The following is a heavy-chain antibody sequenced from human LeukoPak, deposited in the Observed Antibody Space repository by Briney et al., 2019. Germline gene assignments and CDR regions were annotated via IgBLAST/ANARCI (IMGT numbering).Heavy chain of an antibody. J-gene: IGHJ3*02. CDR3: ARPKIAAAGTEAFDI. V-gene: IGHV3-21*01. CDR2: ISSSSRYI. D-gene: IGHD6-13*01. CDR1: GFTFSSYH. Sequence: GGSLRLSCEVSGFTFSSYHMNWVRQAPGKGLEWVSSISSSSRYIYYADSVKGRFTISRDNAKNSLYLQMNSLRTEDTAVYYCARPKIAAAGTEAFDIWGQGTMVTVSS.